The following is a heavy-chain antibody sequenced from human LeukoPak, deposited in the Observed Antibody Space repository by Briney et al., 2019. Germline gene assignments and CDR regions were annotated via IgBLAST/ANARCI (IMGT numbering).Heavy chain of an antibody. CDR1: GGSISSSSYY. D-gene: IGHD3-10*01. J-gene: IGHJ4*02. CDR3: ARGPIYTMVRGVHY. CDR2: IYYSGST. Sequence: SETLSLTCPVSGGSISSSSYYWGWIRQPPGKGLEWIGSIYYSGSTYYNPSLKSRVTISVDTSKNQFSLKLSSVTAADTAVYYCARGPIYTMVRGVHYWGQGTLVTVSS. V-gene: IGHV4-39*01.